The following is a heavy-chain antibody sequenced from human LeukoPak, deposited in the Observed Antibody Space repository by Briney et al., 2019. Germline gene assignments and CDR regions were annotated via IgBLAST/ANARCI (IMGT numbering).Heavy chain of an antibody. CDR3: ARDSILTGNGPSYYYYGMDV. V-gene: IGHV4-31*03. D-gene: IGHD3-9*01. J-gene: IGHJ6*02. Sequence: SETLSLTCTVSGGSISSGGYYWSWTRQHPGKGLEWIGYIYYSGSTYYNPSLKSRVTISVDTSKNQFSLKLSSVTAADTAVYYCARDSILTGNGPSYYYYGMDVWGQGTTVTVSS. CDR2: IYYSGST. CDR1: GGSISSGGYY.